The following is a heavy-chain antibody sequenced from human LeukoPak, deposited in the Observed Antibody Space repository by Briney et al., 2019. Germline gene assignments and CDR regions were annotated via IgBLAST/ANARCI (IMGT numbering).Heavy chain of an antibody. CDR3: AREAARPSFAY. D-gene: IGHD6-6*01. CDR1: GDSIRRGFY. V-gene: IGHV4-38-2*02. CDR2: MFHSGST. Sequence: SETLSLTCTVSGDSIRRGFYWGWIRQPPGKGLEWIGSMFHSGSTYLNPSLRSRISISVDTSKNQFYLTLSSVSAADTAMYYCAREAARPSFAYWGQGSLVT. J-gene: IGHJ4*02.